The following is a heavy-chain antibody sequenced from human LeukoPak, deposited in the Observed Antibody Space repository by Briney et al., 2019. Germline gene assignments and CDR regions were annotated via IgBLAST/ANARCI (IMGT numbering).Heavy chain of an antibody. CDR3: ATGIAVAGTFDY. V-gene: IGHV4-59*08. D-gene: IGHD6-19*01. CDR1: GGSMTNYY. Sequence: PSETLSLTCTVSGGSMTNYYWSWIRQPPGKGLEWIGYVYYTGNTRYDPSLTSRVIISVDTSKNQFSLKLSSVTAADTAVYYCATGIAVAGTFDYWGQGTLVTVSS. CDR2: VYYTGNT. J-gene: IGHJ4*02.